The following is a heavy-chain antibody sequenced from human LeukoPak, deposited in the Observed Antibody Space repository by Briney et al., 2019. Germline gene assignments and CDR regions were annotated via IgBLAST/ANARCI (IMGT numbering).Heavy chain of an antibody. CDR3: ARDEAAMVNPTGVWFDP. J-gene: IGHJ5*02. V-gene: IGHV4-4*07. D-gene: IGHD5-18*01. Sequence: SETLSLTCTVSGGSISSYYWSWIRQPAGKGLEWIGRIYTSGSTNYNPSLKGRVTMSVDTSKNQFSLKLSSVTAADTAVYYCARDEAAMVNPTGVWFDPWGQGTLVTVSS. CDR2: IYTSGST. CDR1: GGSISSYY.